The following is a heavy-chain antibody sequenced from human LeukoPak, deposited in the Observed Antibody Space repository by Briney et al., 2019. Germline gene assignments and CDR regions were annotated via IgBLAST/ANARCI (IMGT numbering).Heavy chain of an antibody. Sequence: PGGSLRLSCAASGFTVSSYWMSWVRQAPGKGLEWVANIKEDGSEINYVESVKGRFTISRDNAKNSLYLQMKSLRAEDTAVYYCARGMGAPDYWGQGTLVTVSS. V-gene: IGHV3-7*04. CDR1: GFTVSSYW. J-gene: IGHJ4*02. CDR2: IKEDGSEI. D-gene: IGHD1-26*01. CDR3: ARGMGAPDY.